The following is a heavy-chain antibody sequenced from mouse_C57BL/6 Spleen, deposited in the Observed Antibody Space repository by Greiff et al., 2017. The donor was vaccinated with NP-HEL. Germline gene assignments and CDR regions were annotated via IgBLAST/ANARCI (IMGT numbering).Heavy chain of an antibody. V-gene: IGHV8-12*01. Sequence: QVTLKESGPGILQSSQTLSLTCSFSGFSLSTSGMGVSWIHQPSGKGLEWLAHIYWDDDKRYNPSLKSRLTISKDTSRNQVFLKITSVDTADTATYYCAREAAQAEGFAYWGQGTLVTVSA. CDR2: IYWDDDK. CDR1: GFSLSTSGMG. J-gene: IGHJ3*01. D-gene: IGHD3-2*02. CDR3: AREAAQAEGFAY.